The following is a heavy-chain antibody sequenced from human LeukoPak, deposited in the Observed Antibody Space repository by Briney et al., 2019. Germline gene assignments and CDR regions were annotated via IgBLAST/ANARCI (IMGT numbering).Heavy chain of an antibody. Sequence: PGGSLRLSCAASGFTFNYNWMHWVRQAPGKGLEWVAVIWYDGSNTYYADSVKGRFTISRDNSKNTLFLQMYSLRAEDTAVYYCARDRTTGYRLPVDYWGQGTLVTVSS. CDR2: IWYDGSNT. V-gene: IGHV3-33*08. D-gene: IGHD2-8*02. J-gene: IGHJ4*02. CDR1: GFTFNYNW. CDR3: ARDRTTGYRLPVDY.